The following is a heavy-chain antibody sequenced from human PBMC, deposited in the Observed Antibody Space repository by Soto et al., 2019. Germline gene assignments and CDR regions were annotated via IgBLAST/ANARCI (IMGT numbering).Heavy chain of an antibody. J-gene: IGHJ6*02. CDR1: GFSLNTGGLG. Sequence: QITLKESGPTLVKPTQTLTLTCTFSGFSLNTGGLGVGWIRQPPGKALEWLALIYWDDDKRYSPSLKSRLSITKDTSNNHVVLTMTNMDPVDTATYYCTHSRCGGDCHRSCSSHYYYGMDVWGQGTTVTVSS. CDR3: THSRCGGDCHRSCSSHYYYGMDV. D-gene: IGHD2-21*02. CDR2: IYWDDDK. V-gene: IGHV2-5*02.